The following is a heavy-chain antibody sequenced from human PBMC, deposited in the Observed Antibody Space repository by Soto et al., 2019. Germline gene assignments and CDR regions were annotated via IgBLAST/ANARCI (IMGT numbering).Heavy chain of an antibody. CDR1: GFTFGDYA. J-gene: IGHJ4*02. V-gene: IGHV3-49*03. CDR2: IRSKAYGGTT. D-gene: IGHD2-2*01. Sequence: PGGSLRLSCTASGFTFGDYAMSWFRQAPGKGLEWVGFIRSKAYGGTTEYAASVKGRFTISRDDSKSIAYLQMNSLKTEDTAVYYCTRDGFDGTSQSFDYWGQGTLVTVSS. CDR3: TRDGFDGTSQSFDY.